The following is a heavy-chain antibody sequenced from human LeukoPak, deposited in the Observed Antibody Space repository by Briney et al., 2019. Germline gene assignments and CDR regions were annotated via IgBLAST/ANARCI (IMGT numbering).Heavy chain of an antibody. Sequence: GGSLRLSCEASGFIVRSNHMSWVRQAPGKGLEWVSLIYSGGSTYYADSVRGRFTISRDNSKNTLYLQMNSLRAEDAAVYYCATIGDRRTGELYRIDYWGQGTLVSVSS. CDR2: IYSGGST. CDR1: GFIVRSNH. D-gene: IGHD7-27*01. J-gene: IGHJ4*02. CDR3: ATIGDRRTGELYRIDY. V-gene: IGHV3-66*02.